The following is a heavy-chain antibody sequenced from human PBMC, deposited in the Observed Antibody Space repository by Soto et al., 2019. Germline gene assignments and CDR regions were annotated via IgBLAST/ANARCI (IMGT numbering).Heavy chain of an antibody. D-gene: IGHD4-17*01. Sequence: EVQLVESGGVVVQPGGSLRLSCAASGFTFDDYTMHWVRQAAGKGLEWVSLISWDGGSTYYADSVKGRFTISRDNSKNSLYLQMNSLRTEDTALYYCAKGYYGDWYFDLWGRGTLVTVSS. CDR2: ISWDGGST. CDR3: AKGYYGDWYFDL. V-gene: IGHV3-43*01. J-gene: IGHJ2*01. CDR1: GFTFDDYT.